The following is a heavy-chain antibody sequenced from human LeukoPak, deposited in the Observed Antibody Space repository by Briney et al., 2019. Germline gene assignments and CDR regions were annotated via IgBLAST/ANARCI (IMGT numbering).Heavy chain of an antibody. Sequence: GGSLRLSCAASGFIFSNYAMHWVRQAPGKGLEWVVVISYDGSNKYYADSVKGRFTISRDNSKNTLFLQMNSLRTEDTAVYYCARDLDSSSWYILWFDPWGQGTLVTVSS. D-gene: IGHD6-13*01. CDR3: ARDLDSSSWYILWFDP. CDR2: ISYDGSNK. CDR1: GFIFSNYA. V-gene: IGHV3-30-3*01. J-gene: IGHJ5*02.